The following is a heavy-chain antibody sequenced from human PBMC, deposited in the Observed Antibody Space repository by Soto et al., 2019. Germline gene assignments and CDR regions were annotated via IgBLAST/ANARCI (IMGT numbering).Heavy chain of an antibody. CDR2: IYWDDDK. V-gene: IGHV2-5*02. Sequence: SGPTLVNPTQNLTLTCPFSGFSLSTSGVGVGWIRQPPGKALEWLALIYWDDDKRYSPSLKSRLTITKDTSKNQVVLTMTNMDPVDTATYYCAHLHSSWSGNAYCGQGTLVTVSS. J-gene: IGHJ4*02. CDR1: GFSLSTSGVG. CDR3: AHLHSSWSGNAY. D-gene: IGHD6-6*01.